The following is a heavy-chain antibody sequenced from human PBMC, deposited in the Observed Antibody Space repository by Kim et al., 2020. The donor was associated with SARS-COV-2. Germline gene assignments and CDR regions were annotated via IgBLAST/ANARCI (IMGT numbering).Heavy chain of an antibody. Sequence: DDVKGRFTISTDKAKDSVYLQKNNLRAEDRAVYYCARDAWAQGWTDGFDYWGQGTLVTVSS. CDR3: ARDAWAQGWTDGFDY. V-gene: IGHV3-7*01. J-gene: IGHJ4*02. D-gene: IGHD1-26*01.